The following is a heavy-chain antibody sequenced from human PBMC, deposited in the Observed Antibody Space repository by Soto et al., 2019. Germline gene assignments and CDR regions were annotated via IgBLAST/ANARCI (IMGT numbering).Heavy chain of an antibody. J-gene: IGHJ4*02. CDR3: ARDAAAGLNDS. V-gene: IGHV1-18*01. Sequence: QVQLVQSGAEVKKPGASVKVSCKASGYTFTSYGISWVRQAPGQGLEWMGWISAYNGNTKYVQKFQGRVTMTTDTSTSTAYMELRSLGSDGPAVYYCARDAAAGLNDSWGQGTLVTVSS. CDR2: ISAYNGNT. D-gene: IGHD6-13*01. CDR1: GYTFTSYG.